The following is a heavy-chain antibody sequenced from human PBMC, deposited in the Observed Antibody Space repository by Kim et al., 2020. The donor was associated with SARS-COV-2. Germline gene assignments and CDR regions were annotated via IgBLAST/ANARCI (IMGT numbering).Heavy chain of an antibody. CDR2: IYYSGGF. Sequence: SETLSLTCTVSGGSISSSLYYWSWVRQVPGKGLEWIGYIYYSGGFYYNPSLQSRVTISADTSTEQFSLRLTSVTAADTAVYYCAKGDFGSSWPFDYWGQGRLVTVSS. J-gene: IGHJ4*02. CDR1: GGSISSSLYY. D-gene: IGHD6-13*01. V-gene: IGHV4-31*03. CDR3: AKGDFGSSWPFDY.